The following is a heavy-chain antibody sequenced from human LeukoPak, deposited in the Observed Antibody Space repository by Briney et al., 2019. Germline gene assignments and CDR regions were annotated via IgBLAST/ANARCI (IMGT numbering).Heavy chain of an antibody. CDR3: ARDFSPYGDAPNDPFDI. CDR2: ISGYNTKT. V-gene: IGHV1-18*01. D-gene: IGHD4-17*01. Sequence: ASVKVSCKASGYSFTSFGIGCVRQAPGQGLEWVGWISGYNTKTNNAQNLQDRVNMTTDTSTSTAYMELRSLRYDDTAVYYCARDFSPYGDAPNDPFDIWGQGTMVTVSS. CDR1: GYSFTSFG. J-gene: IGHJ3*02.